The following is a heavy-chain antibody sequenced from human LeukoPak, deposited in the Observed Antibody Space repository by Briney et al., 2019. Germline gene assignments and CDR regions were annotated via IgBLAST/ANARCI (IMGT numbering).Heavy chain of an antibody. CDR3: AKMSDSSSSGWFDP. J-gene: IGHJ5*02. Sequence: GGSLRLSCAASGFIFSNYAIHWVRQAPGKGLEWVAVISHDGSNKNYANSVKGRFTISRDNSKNTLYLQMNSLRAEDTAVYYCAKMSDSSSSGWFDPWGQGTLVTVSS. CDR2: ISHDGSNK. CDR1: GFIFSNYA. D-gene: IGHD6-6*01. V-gene: IGHV3-30*04.